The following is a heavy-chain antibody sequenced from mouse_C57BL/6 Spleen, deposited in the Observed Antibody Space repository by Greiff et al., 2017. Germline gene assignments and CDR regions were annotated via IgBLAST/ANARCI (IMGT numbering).Heavy chain of an antibody. V-gene: IGHV1-81*01. J-gene: IGHJ3*01. Sequence: LVESGAELARPGASVKLSCKASGYTFTSYGISWVKQRTGQGLEWIGEIYPRSGNTYYNEKFKGKATLTADKSSSTAYMELRSLTSEDSAVYFCERRGDYDEGWFAYWGQGTLVTVSA. CDR1: GYTFTSYG. D-gene: IGHD2-4*01. CDR2: IYPRSGNT. CDR3: ERRGDYDEGWFAY.